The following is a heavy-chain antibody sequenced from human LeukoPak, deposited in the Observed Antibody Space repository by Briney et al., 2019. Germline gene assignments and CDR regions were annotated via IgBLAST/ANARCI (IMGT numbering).Heavy chain of an antibody. D-gene: IGHD6-19*01. CDR3: ARERSSGAYDY. CDR1: GGSISGYY. Sequence: SETLSLTCTVSGGSISGYYWSWIRQPPGKGLEWIGYIYYSGSTNYNPSLKSRVTISVDTSKNQFSLKLSSVTAADTAVYYCARERSSGAYDYWGQGTLVTVSS. CDR2: IYYSGST. V-gene: IGHV4-59*01. J-gene: IGHJ4*02.